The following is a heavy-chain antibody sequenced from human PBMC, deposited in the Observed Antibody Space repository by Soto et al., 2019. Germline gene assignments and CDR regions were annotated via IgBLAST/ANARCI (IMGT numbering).Heavy chain of an antibody. V-gene: IGHV1-18*01. CDR3: GRPSQPSAKAHTSWYFDL. J-gene: IGHJ2*01. Sequence: ASVKVSCKASGYTFTSYGISWVRQAPGQGLEWMGWISAYNGNTNYAQKLQGRVAMTTDTSTSTAYMELRSLRSDDTAVYYCGRPSQPSAKAHTSWYFDLWGRGTLVTVSS. CDR1: GYTFTSYG. CDR2: ISAYNGNT.